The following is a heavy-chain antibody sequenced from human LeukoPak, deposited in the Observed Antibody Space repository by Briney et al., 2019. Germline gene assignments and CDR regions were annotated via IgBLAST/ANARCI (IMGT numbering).Heavy chain of an antibody. CDR2: IYYSDT. CDR1: GGSISSGGYS. V-gene: IGHV4-30-4*07. CDR3: ARHRWGGLYDFSREVKTGFDY. Sequence: PSQTLSLTCAVSGGSISSGGYSWSWIRQPPGKGLEWIGYIYYSDTYYNPSLRSRVTILVDTSKNQFSLKLNSVTAADTAVYYCARHRWGGLYDFSREVKTGFDYWGQGTLVTVSS. D-gene: IGHD3-16*01. J-gene: IGHJ4*02.